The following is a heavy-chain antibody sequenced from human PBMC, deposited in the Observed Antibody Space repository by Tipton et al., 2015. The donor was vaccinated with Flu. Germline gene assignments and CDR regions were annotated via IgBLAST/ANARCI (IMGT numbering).Heavy chain of an antibody. CDR2: IYTNLNT. V-gene: IGHV4-61*02. CDR3: VGGGPNGAFDY. D-gene: IGHD3-16*01. CDR1: GASISRGSYY. Sequence: TLSLTCTVSGASISRGSYYWNWIRQPAGKGLEWIGRIYTNLNTDYKPSLKSRVTISMDRSKNHFSLQLNSVTAADTAVYFCVGGGPNGAFDYWGQGTLVAVSS. J-gene: IGHJ4*02.